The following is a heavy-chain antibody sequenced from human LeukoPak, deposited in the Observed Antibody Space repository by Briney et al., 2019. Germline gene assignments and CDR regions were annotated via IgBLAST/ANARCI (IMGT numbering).Heavy chain of an antibody. J-gene: IGHJ4*02. CDR2: IKQDGSAK. D-gene: IGHD2-2*01. CDR3: ARWRGSTSERSDY. V-gene: IGHV3-7*01. CDR1: GFTFSDYW. Sequence: PGGSLRLSCTASGFTFSDYWMTWVRQAPGKGLEWVANIKQDGSAKYYMDSVKGRFTISRDNAKNSLYLQMDSLRVEDTATYYCARWRGSTSERSDYWGQGTLVAASS.